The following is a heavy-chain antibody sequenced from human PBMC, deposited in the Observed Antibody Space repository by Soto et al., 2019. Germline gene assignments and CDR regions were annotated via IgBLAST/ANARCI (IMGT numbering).Heavy chain of an antibody. Sequence: PSDTLSLTCTISGGAISSYYWSWIRQTPGKGLEWIGYVYFSGSTNYNPSLKSRVLIAIDTSQNQFSLKLNSVTAADTAVYYCTRYLDIGHRGYGQCNVWAQGKTVTVS. CDR1: GGAISSYY. CDR3: TRYLDIGHRGYGQCNV. V-gene: IGHV4-59*13. J-gene: IGHJ6*02. CDR2: VYFSGST. D-gene: IGHD5-12*01.